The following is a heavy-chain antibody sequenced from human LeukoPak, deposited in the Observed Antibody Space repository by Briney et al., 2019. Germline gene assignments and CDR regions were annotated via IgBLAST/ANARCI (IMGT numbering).Heavy chain of an antibody. J-gene: IGHJ4*02. D-gene: IGHD2-15*01. Sequence: SGPALVKPTQTLTLTCTFSGFSLSTSGMRVSWIRQPPGKALEWLARIDWDDDEFYSTSLKTRLTISKDTSKDQVVLTMTNMDPVDTATYYCARTYCSAGSCYFLFDCWGQGTLVTVSS. CDR1: GFSLSTSGMR. V-gene: IGHV2-70*04. CDR2: IDWDDDE. CDR3: ARTYCSAGSCYFLFDC.